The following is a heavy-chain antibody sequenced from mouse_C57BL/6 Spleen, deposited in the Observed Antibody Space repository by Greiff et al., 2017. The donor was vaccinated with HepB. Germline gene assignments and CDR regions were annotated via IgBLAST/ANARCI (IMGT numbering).Heavy chain of an antibody. CDR2: ISDGGSYT. CDR3: ARDNDGYYRYFDV. J-gene: IGHJ1*03. CDR1: GFTFSSYA. Sequence: EVHLVESGGGLVKPGGSLKLSCAASGFTFSSYAMSWVRQTPEKRLEWVATISDGGSYTYYPDNVKGRFTISRDNAKNNLYLQMSHLKSEDTAMYYCARDNDGYYRYFDVWGTGTTVTVSS. D-gene: IGHD2-3*01. V-gene: IGHV5-4*01.